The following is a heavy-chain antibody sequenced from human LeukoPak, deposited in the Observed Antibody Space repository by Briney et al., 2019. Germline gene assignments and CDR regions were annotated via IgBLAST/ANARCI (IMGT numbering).Heavy chain of an antibody. CDR2: IFYDGGA. D-gene: IGHD2-8*01. J-gene: IGHJ4*02. CDR3: ARQRGTSSFRVLDY. V-gene: IGHV4-31*03. Sequence: PSEALSLTCTVSGGTLSSGGYYWTWVRQSPGKGLEWIGYIFYDGGAYYNPSLESRLVISVDRSKKQFSLKMKSVTAADTAVYYCARQRGTSSFRVLDYWGQGILVTVSS. CDR1: GGTLSSGGYY.